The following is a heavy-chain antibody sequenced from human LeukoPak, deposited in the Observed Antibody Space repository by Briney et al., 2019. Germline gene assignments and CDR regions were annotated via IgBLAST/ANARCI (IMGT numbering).Heavy chain of an antibody. CDR2: ISGSGGST. CDR1: GFTFRSYA. D-gene: IGHD2-15*01. J-gene: IGHJ4*02. Sequence: PGGSLRLSCAASGFTFRSYAMTWVRQATGKGLEWVSAISGSGGSTYYADSVKGQFTISRDNSKNTLCLQMNSLRAEDTAVYYCAKHNGDSCYSPSDYWGQGALVTVSS. V-gene: IGHV3-23*01. CDR3: AKHNGDSCYSPSDY.